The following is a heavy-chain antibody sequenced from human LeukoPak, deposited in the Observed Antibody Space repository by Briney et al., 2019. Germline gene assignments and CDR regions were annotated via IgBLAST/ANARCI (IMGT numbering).Heavy chain of an antibody. D-gene: IGHD2-2*01. J-gene: IGHJ3*02. V-gene: IGHV4-39*07. CDR3: ARVGYCSSTSCYRGGAFDI. CDR1: GGSISSSSYY. CDR2: IYYSGST. Sequence: PSETLSLTCTVSGGSISSSSYYWGWIRQPPGKGLEWIGSIYYSGSTYYNPSLKSRVTISVDTSKNQFSLKLSSVTAADTAVYYCARVGYCSSTSCYRGGAFDIWGQGTMVTVSS.